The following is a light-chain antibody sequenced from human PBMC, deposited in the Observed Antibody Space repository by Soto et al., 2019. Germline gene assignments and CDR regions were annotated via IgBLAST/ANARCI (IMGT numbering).Light chain of an antibody. CDR3: SSYTSTNTPYV. CDR2: EGS. CDR1: SSDVGSYNL. Sequence: QSVLTQPASVSGSPGQSITISCTGTSSDVGSYNLVSWYQQHPGKAPKLMIYEGSKRPSGVSNRFSGSKSGNTASLTISGLQADDEAYYYCSSYTSTNTPYVFGTGTRSPS. J-gene: IGLJ1*01. V-gene: IGLV2-14*02.